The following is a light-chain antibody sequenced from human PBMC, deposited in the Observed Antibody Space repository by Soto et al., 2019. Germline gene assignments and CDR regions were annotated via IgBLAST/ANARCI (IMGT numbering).Light chain of an antibody. Sequence: QTVVTQEPSFSVSPGGTVTLTCGLSSGSVSTSYYPSWYQQTPGQAPRTVIYSTSARSSGVPGRFSGSILGNKAALTISGAQADDESHYYCVLYMGSGIGVFGGGTKLTVL. CDR1: SGSVSTSYY. CDR2: STS. V-gene: IGLV8-61*01. CDR3: VLYMGSGIGV. J-gene: IGLJ3*02.